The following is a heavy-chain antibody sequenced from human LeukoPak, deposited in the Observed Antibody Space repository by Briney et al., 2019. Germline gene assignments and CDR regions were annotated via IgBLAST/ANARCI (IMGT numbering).Heavy chain of an antibody. Sequence: GGTLRLSCAASGFTFSSYGMSWVRQAPGKGLEWVSAISGRGGSTYYADSVKGRFTISRDNSKNTLYLQMNSLRAEDTAVYYCAKARLLWFGELSAFDYWGQGILVTVSS. CDR3: AKARLLWFGELSAFDY. D-gene: IGHD3-10*01. CDR1: GFTFSSYG. CDR2: ISGRGGST. V-gene: IGHV3-23*01. J-gene: IGHJ4*02.